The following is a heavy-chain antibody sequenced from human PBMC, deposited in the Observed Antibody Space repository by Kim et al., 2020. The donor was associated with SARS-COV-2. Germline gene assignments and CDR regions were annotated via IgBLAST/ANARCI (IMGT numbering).Heavy chain of an antibody. J-gene: IGHJ4*02. V-gene: IGHV4-34*01. Sequence: SETLSLTCAVYGGSFSGYYWSWIRQPPGKGLEWIGEINHSGSTNYNPSLKSRVTISVDTSNNQFSLKLSSVTAADTAVYYCARVRDIVVVPAAIGYWGQGTLVTVSS. D-gene: IGHD2-2*01. CDR2: INHSGST. CDR1: GGSFSGYY. CDR3: ARVRDIVVVPAAIGY.